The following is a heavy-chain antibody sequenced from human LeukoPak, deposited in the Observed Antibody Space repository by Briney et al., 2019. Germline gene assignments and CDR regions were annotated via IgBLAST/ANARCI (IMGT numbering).Heavy chain of an antibody. D-gene: IGHD2-2*01. J-gene: IGHJ5*02. V-gene: IGHV1-69*04. CDR2: IIPIFGIA. Sequence: ASVKVSCKASGGTFSSYAISWVRQAPGQGLEWMGRIIPIFGIANYAQKFQGRVTTTADKSTSTAYMELSSLRSEDTAVYYCARSGCSSTSCYPYNNWFDPWGQGTLVTVSS. CDR1: GGTFSSYA. CDR3: ARSGCSSTSCYPYNNWFDP.